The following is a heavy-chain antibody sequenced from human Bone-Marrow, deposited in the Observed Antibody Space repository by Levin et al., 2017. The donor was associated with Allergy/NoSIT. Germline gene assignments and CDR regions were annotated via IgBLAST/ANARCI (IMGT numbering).Heavy chain of an antibody. CDR2: IHYSGST. CDR1: GGSISSDY. CDR3: ARETYYDILTNYFDP. Sequence: SETLSLTCTVSGGSISSDYWSWIRQRPGKGLEWIGYIHYSGSTNYSPSLKSRVTISLDTSKNQFSLKLSSMTAADTAVYYCARETYYDILTNYFDPWGQGTLVTVSS. D-gene: IGHD3-9*01. J-gene: IGHJ5*02. V-gene: IGHV4-59*01.